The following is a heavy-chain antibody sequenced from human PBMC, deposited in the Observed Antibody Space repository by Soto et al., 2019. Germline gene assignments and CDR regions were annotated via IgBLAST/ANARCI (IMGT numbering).Heavy chain of an antibody. CDR1: GGSFSGYY. D-gene: IGHD3-9*01. CDR2: INHSGST. J-gene: IGHJ4*02. CDR3: ARGFYEILTGYYAVGLFDY. V-gene: IGHV4-34*01. Sequence: SETLSLTCAVYGGSFSGYYWSWIRQPPGKGLEWIGEINHSGSTNYNPSLKSRVTISVDTSKNQFSLKLSSVTAADTAVYYCARGFYEILTGYYAVGLFDYWGQGTLVTVAS.